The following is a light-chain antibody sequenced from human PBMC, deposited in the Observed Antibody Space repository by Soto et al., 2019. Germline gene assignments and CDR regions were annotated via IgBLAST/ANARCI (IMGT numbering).Light chain of an antibody. CDR2: DAS. Sequence: EIVLTQSPATLSLSPGERATLSCRASQSVSSYLAWYQQKPGQAPRLLIYDASNRATSIPARFSGSGSGTDFPLIISSLEPEDFAVYYCQQRTNSPYTFGQGTKLEIK. J-gene: IGKJ2*01. V-gene: IGKV3-11*01. CDR1: QSVSSY. CDR3: QQRTNSPYT.